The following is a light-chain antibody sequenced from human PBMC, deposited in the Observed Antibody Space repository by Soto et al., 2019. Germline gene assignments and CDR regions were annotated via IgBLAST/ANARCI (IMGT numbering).Light chain of an antibody. J-gene: IGLJ2*01. CDR1: SSNIGSNT. CDR3: AAWDDSLNVV. CDR2: SNN. V-gene: IGLV1-44*01. Sequence: QSVLTQPPSASGTPGQRVTISCSGSSSNIGSNTVNWYQQLPGTDPKLLIYSNNQRRSGVPDRFSGSKSGTSASLAISGLQSEDEADYYCAAWDDSLNVVFGGGTKLTVL.